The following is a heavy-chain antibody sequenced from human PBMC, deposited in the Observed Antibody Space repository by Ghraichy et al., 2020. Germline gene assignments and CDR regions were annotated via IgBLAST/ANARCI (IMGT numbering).Heavy chain of an antibody. Sequence: GESLNISCAASGFTFGSYAMTWVRQAPGKGLECVSVISASGGTTSYADSVKGRFIISRDNSKNTLYLQMNNLRAEDTAAYYCAKDSGGYEGPDYWCQGALVTVSS. V-gene: IGHV3-23*01. J-gene: IGHJ4*02. CDR2: ISASGGTT. CDR3: AKDSGGYEGPDY. D-gene: IGHD3-3*01. CDR1: GFTFGSYA.